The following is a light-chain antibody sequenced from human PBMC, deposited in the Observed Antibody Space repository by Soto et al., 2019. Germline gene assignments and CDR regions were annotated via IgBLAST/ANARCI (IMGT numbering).Light chain of an antibody. Sequence: QSVLTQPPSVSGAPGQRVTISCTGNSSNIGAGYDVHWYQQLPGKAPKLLIFGNSHRPSGVPDRFSGSKSGTSASLAVSGLQSEDEADYYCAAWDDSLNGYVFGTGTKVTVL. V-gene: IGLV1-40*01. CDR2: GNS. J-gene: IGLJ1*01. CDR3: AAWDDSLNGYV. CDR1: SSNIGAGYD.